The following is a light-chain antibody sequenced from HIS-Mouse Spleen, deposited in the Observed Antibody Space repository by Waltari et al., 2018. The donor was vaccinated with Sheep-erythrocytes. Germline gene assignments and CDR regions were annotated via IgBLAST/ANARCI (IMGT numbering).Light chain of an antibody. Sequence: SYVLTQPPSVSVAPGQTARITCWGNNIGSKSVQWYQQKPGQAPVLVVYDDSDRPSGVPDRFSGSKSGNTASLTISGLQAEDEADYYCCSYAGSYNHVFATGTKVTVL. CDR1: NIGSKS. V-gene: IGLV3-21*02. J-gene: IGLJ1*01. CDR3: CSYAGSYNHV. CDR2: DDS.